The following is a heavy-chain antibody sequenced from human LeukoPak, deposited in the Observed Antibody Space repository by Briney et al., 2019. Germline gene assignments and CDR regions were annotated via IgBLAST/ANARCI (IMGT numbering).Heavy chain of an antibody. CDR2: ISGSGGST. V-gene: IGHV3-23*01. CDR3: ASFFFGEGGWYFDY. J-gene: IGHJ4*02. CDR1: GFTFSSYA. Sequence: GGSLRLSCAASGFTFSSYAMSWVRQAPGKGLEWVSAISGSGGSTYYADSVKGRFTISRDNSKNTLYLQMNSLRAEDTAVYYCASFFFGEGGWYFDYWGQGTLVTVSS. D-gene: IGHD3-10*01.